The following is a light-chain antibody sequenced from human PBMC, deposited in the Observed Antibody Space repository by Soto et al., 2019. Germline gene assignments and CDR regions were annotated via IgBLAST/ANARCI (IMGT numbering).Light chain of an antibody. CDR2: EVS. CDR3: FSFTTDWTHV. CDR1: SSDIGAYNY. V-gene: IGLV2-14*01. J-gene: IGLJ1*01. Sequence: LTQPASVSGSPGQSITISCTGSSSDIGAYNYVSWFQQYPGKAPKLIISEVSNRPSGVSNRFSGSKSGTAASLTISGFQTEDEADYFCFSFTTDWTHVFGTGTTVTVL.